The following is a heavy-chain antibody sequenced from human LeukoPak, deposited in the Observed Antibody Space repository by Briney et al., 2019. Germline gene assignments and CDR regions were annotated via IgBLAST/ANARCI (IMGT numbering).Heavy chain of an antibody. V-gene: IGHV3-33*01. J-gene: IGHJ3*02. CDR3: ARVNRGDAFDI. CDR1: GFTFSSYG. D-gene: IGHD3-16*02. CDR2: IWYDGRNK. Sequence: PGGSLRLSCAASGFTFSSYGMHWVRQAPGKGLEWVAVIWYDGRNKFYADSLEGRFTISRDNSKNTLYLQMNSLRAEDTAVYYCARVNRGDAFDIWGQGTLVTVSS.